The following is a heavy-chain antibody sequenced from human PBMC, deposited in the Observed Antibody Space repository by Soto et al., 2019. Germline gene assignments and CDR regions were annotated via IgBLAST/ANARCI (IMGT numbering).Heavy chain of an antibody. CDR3: TRDLNSRY. CDR1: GFTFSSHS. J-gene: IGHJ4*02. V-gene: IGHV3-48*01. CDR2: ISSGGDSI. Sequence: EVQLVESGGGLVQPGGSLRLSWAASGFTFSSHSMNWVRQAPGRGLVWISYISSGGDSIYYEDSVKGRFTISRDEARSSLDLQMNSLGAENTAVYYCTRDLNSRYWGQGTLVTVSS. D-gene: IGHD5-18*01.